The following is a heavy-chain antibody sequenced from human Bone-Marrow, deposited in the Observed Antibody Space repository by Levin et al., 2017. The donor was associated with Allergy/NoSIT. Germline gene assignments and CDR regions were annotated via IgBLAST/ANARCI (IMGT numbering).Heavy chain of an antibody. CDR1: GYTFTSYG. D-gene: IGHD2-21*01. CDR3: ARLLTMASNYYGMDV. CDR2: ISAYNGNT. Sequence: SLTAPPKASGYTFTSYGISWVRQAPAHPPSWMGWISAYNGNTNYAQKLQGRVTMTTDTSTSTAYMELRSLRSDDTAVYYCARLLTMASNYYGMDVWGQGTTVTVSS. V-gene: IGHV1-18*01. J-gene: IGHJ6*02.